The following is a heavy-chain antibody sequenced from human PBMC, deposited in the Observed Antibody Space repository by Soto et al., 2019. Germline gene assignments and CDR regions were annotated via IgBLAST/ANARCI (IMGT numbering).Heavy chain of an antibody. D-gene: IGHD3-10*01. CDR1: GFTFSNAW. Sequence: PGGSLRLFCAASGFTFSNAWMSWVRQAPGKGLEWVGRIKSKTDGGTTDYAAPVKGRFTISRDDSKNTLYLQMNSLKTEDTAVYYCTTASPRPMVRGVSGPKNAFDIWGQGTLVTVS. CDR2: IKSKTDGGTT. V-gene: IGHV3-15*01. J-gene: IGHJ3*02. CDR3: TTASPRPMVRGVSGPKNAFDI.